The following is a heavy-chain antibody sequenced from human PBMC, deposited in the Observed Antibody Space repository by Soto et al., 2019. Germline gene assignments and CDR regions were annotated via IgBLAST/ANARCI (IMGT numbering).Heavy chain of an antibody. J-gene: IGHJ6*02. V-gene: IGHV4-4*07. CDR3: AREGCKTYYYGMDV. CDR1: GGSISDFY. D-gene: IGHD2-15*01. Sequence: QVLLQESGPGLVKPSETLSLTCTVSGGSISDFYWSWIRLPAGKGLEWIGRVYSRGTTYSNPSLKSRVTMSVDTSKNQFSLHVRFVTAADTAVYYCAREGCKTYYYGMDVWGQGTPVTVSS. CDR2: VYSRGTT.